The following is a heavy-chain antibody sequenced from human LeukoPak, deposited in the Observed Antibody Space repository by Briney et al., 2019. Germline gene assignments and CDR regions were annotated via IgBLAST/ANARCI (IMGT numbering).Heavy chain of an antibody. CDR1: GFTFGDYY. J-gene: IGHJ4*02. Sequence: PGGSLRLSCAASGFTFGDYYMTWIRQAPGKGLEWLSYISSSGNTIYYADSVKGRFTISRDNAKNSLYLQLNSLRAEDTAVYYCARDPLPNSGTMILGWWGQGTLVTVSS. CDR3: ARDPLPNSGTMILGW. CDR2: ISSSGNTI. V-gene: IGHV3-11*01. D-gene: IGHD3-22*01.